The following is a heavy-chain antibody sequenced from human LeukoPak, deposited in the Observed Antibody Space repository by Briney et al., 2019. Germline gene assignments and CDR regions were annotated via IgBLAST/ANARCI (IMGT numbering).Heavy chain of an antibody. CDR2: IRYDGSNK. D-gene: IGHD3-10*01. Sequence: GGSLRLSCAASGFTFSSYGMHWVRQAPGKGLEWVAFIRYDGSNKYYADSVKGRFTISRDNSKNTLYLQMNSLRAEDTAVYYCAKDNPHSRGAYPFDAFDIWGQGTMVTVSS. CDR1: GFTFSSYG. CDR3: AKDNPHSRGAYPFDAFDI. J-gene: IGHJ3*02. V-gene: IGHV3-30*02.